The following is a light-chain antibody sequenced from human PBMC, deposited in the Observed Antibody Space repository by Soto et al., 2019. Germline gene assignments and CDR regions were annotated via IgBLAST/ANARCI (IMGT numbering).Light chain of an antibody. CDR1: QSISGY. CDR2: AAS. Sequence: DIQMTQSPSSLSASVGYRVTITCRSSQSISGYLNWYQQKPWKAPKLLIYAASSLQSGVPSRFSGSGSGTHFTLTISRLETEDFAVYYCQKRSNWQWTLGQGTKVDIK. CDR3: QKRSNWQWT. J-gene: IGKJ1*01. V-gene: IGKV1-39*01.